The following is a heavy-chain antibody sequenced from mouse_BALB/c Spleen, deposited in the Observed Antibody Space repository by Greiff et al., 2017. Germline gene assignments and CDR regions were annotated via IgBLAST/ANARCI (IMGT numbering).Heavy chain of an antibody. CDR1: GFTFSSYT. J-gene: IGHJ4*01. Sequence: EVQGVESGGGLVQPGGSRKLSCAASGFTFSSYTMSWVRQTPEKRLEWVATISSGGGNTYYPDSVKGQFTISRDNAKNNLYLQMSSLRSEDTALYYCSRDGNYECYAMDYWGQGTSVTVSA. V-gene: IGHV5-9*03. CDR2: ISSGGGNT. CDR3: SRDGNYECYAMDY. D-gene: IGHD2-1*01.